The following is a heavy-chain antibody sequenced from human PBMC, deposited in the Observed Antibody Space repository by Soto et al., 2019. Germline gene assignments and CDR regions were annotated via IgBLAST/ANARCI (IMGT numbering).Heavy chain of an antibody. CDR3: ATIGDVDGFEI. CDR1: GFSFNAYN. D-gene: IGHD4-17*01. CDR2: ISASGHQI. V-gene: IGHV3-21*06. Sequence: EVQLVESGGGLVMPEESLRLSCAASGFSFNAYNMKWVRQAPGKGLEWVPSISASGHQIFYADSVRGRFTIFRDNSKNSLFLQMNSLRAEDTAMYHCATIGDVDGFEIWGLGTAVTVSS. J-gene: IGHJ3*02.